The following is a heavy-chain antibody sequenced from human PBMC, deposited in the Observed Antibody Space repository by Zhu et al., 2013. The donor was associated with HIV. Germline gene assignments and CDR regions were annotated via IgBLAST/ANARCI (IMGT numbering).Heavy chain of an antibody. CDR2: ISAYNGNT. Sequence: QVQLVQSGAEVKKPGASVKVSCKASGYTFTSYGISWVRQAPGQGLEWMGWISAYNGNTNYAQKLQGRVTMTTDTSTSTAYMELRSLRSDDTAVYYCARAPYYDILTGYYMYYFDYWGQGTLVTVSS. V-gene: IGHV1-18*01. J-gene: IGHJ4*02. CDR1: GYTFTSYG. D-gene: IGHD3-9*01. CDR3: ARAPYYDILTGYYMYYFDY.